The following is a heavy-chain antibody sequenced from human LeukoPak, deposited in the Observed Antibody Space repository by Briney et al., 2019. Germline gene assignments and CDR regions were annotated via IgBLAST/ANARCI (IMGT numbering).Heavy chain of an antibody. J-gene: IGHJ4*02. D-gene: IGHD1-26*01. V-gene: IGHV4-34*01. CDR3: ARDGGELLPGHY. CDR1: GGSFSGYY. Sequence: PSETLSLTCAVYGGSFSGYYWSWIRQPPGKGLEWIGEINHSGSTNYNPSLKSRVTISVDTSKNQFSLKLSSVTAADTAVYYCARDGGELLPGHYWGQGTLVTVSS. CDR2: INHSGST.